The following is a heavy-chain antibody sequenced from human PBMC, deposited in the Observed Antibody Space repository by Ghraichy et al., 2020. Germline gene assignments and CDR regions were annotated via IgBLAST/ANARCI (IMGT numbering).Heavy chain of an antibody. D-gene: IGHD5-12*01. CDR2: ISHDGSEK. J-gene: IGHJ6*02. V-gene: IGHV3-30*18. Sequence: GGSLRLSCAASGLIFSRFGFHWVRQAPGKGLECVAVISHDGSEKYYADSVKGRFTISRDISKNTLYLQMNSLRAEDTAIYYCAKDRAWIWGGHYYSGMDVWGQGTTVTVSS. CDR1: GLIFSRFG. CDR3: AKDRAWIWGGHYYSGMDV.